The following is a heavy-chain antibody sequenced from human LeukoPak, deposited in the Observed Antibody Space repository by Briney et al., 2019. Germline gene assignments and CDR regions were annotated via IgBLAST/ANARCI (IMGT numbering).Heavy chain of an antibody. D-gene: IGHD3-22*01. CDR2: INSDGSSS. Sequence: GGSLRLSCAASGFTFSSYWMHWVRQVPGKGLVWVSRINSDGSSSSYADSVKGRFTISRDNAKNSLYLQMNSLRAEDTAVYYCASTYDSSGSDDAFDIWGQGTMVTVSS. V-gene: IGHV3-74*01. CDR3: ASTYDSSGSDDAFDI. CDR1: GFTFSSYW. J-gene: IGHJ3*02.